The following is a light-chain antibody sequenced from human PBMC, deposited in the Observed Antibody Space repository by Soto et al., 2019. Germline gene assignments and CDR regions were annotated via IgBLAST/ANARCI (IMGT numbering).Light chain of an antibody. Sequence: VLIMNQDTLSLSPGERATLSCRASQSVSNNYLAWYQQKPGQAPRLLIYGASRGAAGIPDRFSGSGSGTDFTLTISRLEPEDCAVYYCQEYAGLTYSFGHGTKVDVK. J-gene: IGKJ2*03. V-gene: IGKV3-20*01. CDR2: GAS. CDR3: QEYAGLTYS. CDR1: QSVSNNY.